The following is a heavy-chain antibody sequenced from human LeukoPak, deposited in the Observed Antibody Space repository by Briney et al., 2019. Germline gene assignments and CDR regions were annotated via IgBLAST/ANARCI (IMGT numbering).Heavy chain of an antibody. CDR2: INHSGST. J-gene: IGHJ2*01. Sequence: SETLSLTCAVYGESFSDYSRSWIRQPPGKGLEWIGEINHSGSTYYNPSLKSRVTISVDTSKNQFSLKLSSVTAADTAVYYCARDRYTVVSWYFDLWGRGTLVTVSS. V-gene: IGHV4-34*09. D-gene: IGHD4-23*01. CDR1: GESFSDYS. CDR3: ARDRYTVVSWYFDL.